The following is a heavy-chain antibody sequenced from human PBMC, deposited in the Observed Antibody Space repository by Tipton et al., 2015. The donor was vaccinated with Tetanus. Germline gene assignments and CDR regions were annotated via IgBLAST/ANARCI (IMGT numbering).Heavy chain of an antibody. CDR1: GGSIRSDNYS. CDR3: AQTADNWFDP. CDR2: ISYSGRT. D-gene: IGHD1-1*01. Sequence: TLSLTCTVSGGSIRSDNYSWNWIRQPPGKGLEWLAYISYSGRTNSNYPLKSRITISQDTSKNQFFLKVRSVTAADTAVYFCAQTADNWFDPWGQGTLVTVSS. J-gene: IGHJ5*02. V-gene: IGHV4-61*01.